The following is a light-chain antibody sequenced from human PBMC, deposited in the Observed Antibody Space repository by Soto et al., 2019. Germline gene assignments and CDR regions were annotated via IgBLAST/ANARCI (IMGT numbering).Light chain of an antibody. CDR3: SSYADTNKV. J-gene: IGLJ3*02. CDR1: SSDVGYYNY. V-gene: IGLV2-8*01. Sequence: QSALTQPPSASGSPGQSVTISCTGTSSDVGYYNYVSWYQQHPGKAPKLMIYEVNKRPSGVPDRFSGSKSGNTASLTVSGLQPEDEADYYCSSYADTNKVFGGGTKLTVL. CDR2: EVN.